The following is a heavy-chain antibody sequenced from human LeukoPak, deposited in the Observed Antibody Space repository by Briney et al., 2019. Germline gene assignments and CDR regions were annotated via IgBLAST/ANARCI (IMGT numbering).Heavy chain of an antibody. CDR3: AREPLLDY. D-gene: IGHD1-14*01. CDR2: INHSGST. V-gene: IGHV4-34*01. J-gene: IGHJ4*02. Sequence: SETLSLTCAVYGGSFSGYYWSWIRQPPGKGLEWIGEINHSGSTNYNPSLKSRVTISVDTSKNQFSLKLSSVTAADTAVYYCAREPLLDYWGQGTLVTVSS. CDR1: GGSFSGYY.